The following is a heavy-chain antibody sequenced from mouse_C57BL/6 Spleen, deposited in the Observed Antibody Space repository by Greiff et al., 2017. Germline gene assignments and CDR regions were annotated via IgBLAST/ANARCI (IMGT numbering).Heavy chain of an antibody. Sequence: QVQLQQPGAELVKPGAPVKLSCKASGYTFTRYWMHWVKQRPGQGLEWLGMIHPNSGSTNYNEKFKSKATLTVDKSSSTAYMQLGSLTSEDSAVYYCAREDLDYWGQGTTLTVSS. V-gene: IGHV1-64*01. J-gene: IGHJ2*01. CDR2: IHPNSGST. CDR1: GYTFTRYW. CDR3: AREDLDY.